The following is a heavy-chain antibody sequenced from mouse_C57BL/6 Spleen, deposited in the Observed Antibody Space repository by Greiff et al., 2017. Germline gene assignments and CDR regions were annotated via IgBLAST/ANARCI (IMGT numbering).Heavy chain of an antibody. V-gene: IGHV1-55*01. Sequence: QVQLQQPGAELVKPGASVKMSCKASGYTFTSYWITWVKQRPGQGLEWIGDIYPGSGSTNYNEKFKSKATLTVDTSSSTAYMQLSSLTSEDSAVYYCARSYYYGSRDYFDYWGQGTTLTVSS. D-gene: IGHD1-1*01. J-gene: IGHJ2*01. CDR1: GYTFTSYW. CDR3: ARSYYYGSRDYFDY. CDR2: IYPGSGST.